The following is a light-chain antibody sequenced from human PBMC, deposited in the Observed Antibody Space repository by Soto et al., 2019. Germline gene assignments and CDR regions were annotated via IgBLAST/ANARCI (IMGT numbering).Light chain of an antibody. CDR2: DAS. CDR1: QSVSNN. J-gene: IGKJ1*01. CDR3: QQYNNWPPWT. V-gene: IGKV3-15*01. Sequence: ILMTQSPATLSVSPGERATLSCRASQSVSNNLAWYQQKPGQAPRLLIYDASTRATGIPARFSGSGSGTEFTLTISGLQSEDFAVYYCQQYNNWPPWTFGKGPRWKSN.